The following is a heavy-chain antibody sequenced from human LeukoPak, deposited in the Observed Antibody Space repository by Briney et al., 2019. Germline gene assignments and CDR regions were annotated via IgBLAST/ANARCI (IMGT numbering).Heavy chain of an antibody. CDR2: ISGLDGTT. Sequence: AGGSLRLSCAASGFTLGSYAMSWVRQAPGKGLEWVSSISGLDGTTFYADSVKGRFTISRDSSKNTLYLQMNSLRAEGTAVYYCAKEHSGSYPDPNRENWFDPWGQGTLVTVSS. CDR1: GFTLGSYA. CDR3: AKEHSGSYPDPNRENWFDP. V-gene: IGHV3-23*01. D-gene: IGHD3-10*01. J-gene: IGHJ5*02.